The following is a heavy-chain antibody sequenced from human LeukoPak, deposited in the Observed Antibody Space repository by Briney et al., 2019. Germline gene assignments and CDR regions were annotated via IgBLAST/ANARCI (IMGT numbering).Heavy chain of an antibody. J-gene: IGHJ4*02. CDR2: INSDSGGT. Sequence: ASVKVSCKASGYTFTGYYIDWVRQAPGQGLEWMGWINSDSGGTNYAQKFQGRVTMTRDTSTSTAYMELSSLRSDDTAFYYCARDTITVATPYFDYWGQGTLVTVPS. D-gene: IGHD4-17*01. CDR3: ARDTITVATPYFDY. V-gene: IGHV1-2*02. CDR1: GYTFTGYY.